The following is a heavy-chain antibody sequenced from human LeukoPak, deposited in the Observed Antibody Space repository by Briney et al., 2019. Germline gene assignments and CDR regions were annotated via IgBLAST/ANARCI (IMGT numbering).Heavy chain of an antibody. V-gene: IGHV3-30*03. J-gene: IGHJ4*02. Sequence: GRSLRLSCAASVFTFSSYGMHWVRQAPGKGLEWVAVISYDGSNKYYADSVKGRFTISRDNSKNTLYLQMNSLRAEDTAVYYCATKGGNYYDSSGYPAIWGQGTLVTVSS. CDR2: ISYDGSNK. D-gene: IGHD3-22*01. CDR3: ATKGGNYYDSSGYPAI. CDR1: VFTFSSYG.